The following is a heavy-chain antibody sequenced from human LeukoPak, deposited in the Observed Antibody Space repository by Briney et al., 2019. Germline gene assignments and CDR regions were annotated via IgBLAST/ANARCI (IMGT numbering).Heavy chain of an antibody. D-gene: IGHD2-2*02. V-gene: IGHV3-23*01. CDR3: AKDILGYCSSTSCYRSDAFDI. CDR1: GFTFSSYA. CDR2: ISGSGGST. Sequence: GGSLRLSCAASGFTFSSYAMSWVRQAPGKGLEWVSAISGSGGSTYYADSVKGRFTISRDNSKNTLYLQMNSLRAEDTAVYYCAKDILGYCSSTSCYRSDAFDIWGQGTMVTVSS. J-gene: IGHJ3*02.